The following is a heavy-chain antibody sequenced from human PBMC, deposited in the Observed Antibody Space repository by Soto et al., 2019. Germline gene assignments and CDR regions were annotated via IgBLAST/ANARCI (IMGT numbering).Heavy chain of an antibody. CDR2: IRSKANCYAT. Sequence: EVQLVESGGGLVQPGGSLKLSCAASGFTFSGSAMHWVRQASGKGLEWVGRIRSKANCYATAYAASVKRRFTISRDDSNDTANRQMNSPKSEDTAVYLWTRPGGVWNDGLYYGMDVWGQGTTVTVSS. CDR1: GFTFSGSA. V-gene: IGHV3-73*02. J-gene: IGHJ6*02. D-gene: IGHD1-1*01. CDR3: TRPGGVWNDGLYYGMDV.